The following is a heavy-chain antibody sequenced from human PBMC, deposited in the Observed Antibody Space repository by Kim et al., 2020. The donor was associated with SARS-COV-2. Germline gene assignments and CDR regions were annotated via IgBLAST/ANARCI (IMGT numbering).Heavy chain of an antibody. D-gene: IGHD2-15*01. Sequence: GGSLRLSCAASGFPFSGTWMHWVRQVSGKGLVWVSHINGDGSTTTYADSVKGRFTISRDIATNTLYLQMNRLTAEDTAVYYCARELLSCSGGSCYPRSFDYWGPGTLVTVSS. J-gene: IGHJ4*02. CDR2: INGDGSTT. V-gene: IGHV3-74*03. CDR1: GFPFSGTW. CDR3: ARELLSCSGGSCYPRSFDY.